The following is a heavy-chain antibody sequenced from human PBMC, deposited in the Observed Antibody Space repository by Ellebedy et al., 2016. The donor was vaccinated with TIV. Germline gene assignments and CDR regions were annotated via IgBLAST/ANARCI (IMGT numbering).Heavy chain of an antibody. CDR1: GYSFTGYY. V-gene: IGHV1-2*02. CDR2: INPDRGDT. CDR3: AKDRFPYYDSSGTTGYFDC. Sequence: AASVKVSCKASGYSFTGYYIHWVRQAPGQGLEWMGWINPDRGDTKYPQCFQVRVSMTRDTSSSTAYMELSGLTSDDTAIYYCAKDRFPYYDSSGTTGYFDCWGQGTLVTVSS. D-gene: IGHD3-22*01. J-gene: IGHJ4*02.